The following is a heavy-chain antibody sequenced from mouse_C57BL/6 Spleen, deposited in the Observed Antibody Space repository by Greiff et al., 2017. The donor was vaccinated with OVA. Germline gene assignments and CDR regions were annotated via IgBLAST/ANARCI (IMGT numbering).Heavy chain of an antibody. CDR1: GYTFTSYW. CDR3: ARLITTVVAKGYFDV. CDR2: INPSSGYT. Sequence: QVQLKQSGAELAKPGASVKLSCKASGYTFTSYWMHWVKQRPGQGLEWIGYINPSSGYTKYNQKFKDKATLTADKSSSTAYMQLSSLTYEDSAVYYCARLITTVVAKGYFDVWGTGTTVTVSS. V-gene: IGHV1-7*01. J-gene: IGHJ1*03. D-gene: IGHD1-1*01.